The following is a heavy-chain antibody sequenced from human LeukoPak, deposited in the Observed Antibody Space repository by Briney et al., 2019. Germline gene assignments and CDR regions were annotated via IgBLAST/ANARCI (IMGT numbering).Heavy chain of an antibody. CDR1: GGSISSYY. CDR2: IYYSGST. J-gene: IGHJ4*02. D-gene: IGHD5-24*01. Sequence: SETLSLTCTVSGGSISSYYWSWIRQPPGKGLEWIGYIYYSGSTSYNPSLKSRVTISVDTSKNQFSLKLSSVTAADTAVYYCARGSRRDGYNPFDYWGQGTLVTVSS. CDR3: ARGSRRDGYNPFDY. V-gene: IGHV4-59*01.